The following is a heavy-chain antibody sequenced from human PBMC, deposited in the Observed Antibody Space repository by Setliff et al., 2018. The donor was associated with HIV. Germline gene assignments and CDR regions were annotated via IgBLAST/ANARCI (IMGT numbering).Heavy chain of an antibody. D-gene: IGHD2-2*01. CDR3: ARGLVSDRTSFIFDY. J-gene: IGHJ4*02. CDR2: ISPSGTT. CDR1: GYSIISSGW. V-gene: IGHV4-4*02. Sequence: SETLSLTCTVSGYSIISSGWWHWVRQSPGKGLEWLGEISPSGTTNYNPSLESRVTMSMDKSENQFSLKLTSVTAADAAVYYCARGLVSDRTSFIFDYWGLGTLVTVSS.